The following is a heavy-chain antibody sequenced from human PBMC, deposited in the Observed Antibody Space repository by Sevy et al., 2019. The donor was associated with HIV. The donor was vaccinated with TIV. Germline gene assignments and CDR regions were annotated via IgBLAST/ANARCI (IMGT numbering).Heavy chain of an antibody. CDR2: INHSGGT. D-gene: IGHD2-15*01. CDR3: ARHCTGSSCSHAFNI. V-gene: IGHV4-34*01. J-gene: IGHJ3*02. Sequence: KHSETLSLTCAVYGGSFSGYYWSWIRQPPGKGLEWIGEINHSGGTNYNPSLKSRVTISVDTSKNQFSLKLNSVTAADTAVYYCARHCTGSSCSHAFNIWGQGTMVTVSS. CDR1: GGSFSGYY.